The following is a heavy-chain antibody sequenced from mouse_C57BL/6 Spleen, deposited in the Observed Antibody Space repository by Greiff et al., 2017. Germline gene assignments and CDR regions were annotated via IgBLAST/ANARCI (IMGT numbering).Heavy chain of an antibody. CDR2: IDPSDSET. D-gene: IGHD1-1*01. CDR1: GYTFTSYW. Sequence: QVQLQQPGAELVRPGSSVKLSCKASGYTFTSYWMHWVKQRPIQGLEWIGNIDPSDSETHYNQKFKDKATLTVDKSSSTAYMQLGSLTSEDSAVYYGARGGIFDYYGSSYRWYFDVGGTGTTVTVSA. V-gene: IGHV1-52*01. J-gene: IGHJ1*03. CDR3: ARGGIFDYYGSSYRWYFDV.